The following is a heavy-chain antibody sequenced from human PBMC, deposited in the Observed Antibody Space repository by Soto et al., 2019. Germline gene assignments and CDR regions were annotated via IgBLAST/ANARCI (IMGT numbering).Heavy chain of an antibody. V-gene: IGHV3-30-3*01. Sequence: TGGSLRLSCAASGFTFSSYAMHWVRQAPGKGLEWVAVISYDGSNKYYADSVKGRFTISRDNSKNTLYLQMNSLRAEDTAVYYCARDRGGWSSSWSYYYYGMDVWGQGTTVTVSS. CDR1: GFTFSSYA. J-gene: IGHJ6*02. D-gene: IGHD6-13*01. CDR3: ARDRGGWSSSWSYYYYGMDV. CDR2: ISYDGSNK.